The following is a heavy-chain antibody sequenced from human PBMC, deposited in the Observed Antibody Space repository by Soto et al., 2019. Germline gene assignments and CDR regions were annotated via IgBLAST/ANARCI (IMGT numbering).Heavy chain of an antibody. CDR2: INAGNGNT. V-gene: IGHV1-3*01. Sequence: QVQLVQSGAEVKKPGASVKVSCKASGITFSTYAIHWVRQAPGQRLEWMGWINAGNGNTRYSQKFQGRVTLTRDTSASTAYMDLSSLRSGDTAIYYCARAISGYVTWGQGTLVTVSS. CDR1: GITFSTYA. CDR3: ARAISGYVT. J-gene: IGHJ5*02. D-gene: IGHD5-12*01.